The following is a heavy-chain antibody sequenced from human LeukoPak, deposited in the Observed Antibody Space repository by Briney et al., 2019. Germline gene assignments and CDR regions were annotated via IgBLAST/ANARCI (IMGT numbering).Heavy chain of an antibody. CDR1: GYTFTSYG. J-gene: IGHJ4*02. V-gene: IGHV1-18*01. D-gene: IGHD3-22*01. CDR2: ISGYNGKT. Sequence: ASVKVSCKASGYTFTSYGISWVRQAPGQGLEWMGWISGYNGKTNYAQKLQGRVTMTTDTSTSTAYMELRSLRSDDTAVYYCARGSPPRVYYDRSGYYSYYFDYWGQGTLVTVSS. CDR3: ARGSPPRVYYDRSGYYSYYFDY.